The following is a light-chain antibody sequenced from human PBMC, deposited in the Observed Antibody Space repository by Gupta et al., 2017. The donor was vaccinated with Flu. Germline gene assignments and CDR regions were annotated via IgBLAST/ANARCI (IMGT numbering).Light chain of an antibody. V-gene: IGKV1-39*01. J-gene: IGKJ5*01. Sequence: DIQMTQSPSSLSASVGDRVTITCRASQSISSYLNWYQQKPGKAPKLLIYAAYSLQSGVPSRFSGSGSGTDFTLTISNLQPEDFATYYCQQSYSTPRITFGQGTRLEIK. CDR1: QSISSY. CDR2: AAY. CDR3: QQSYSTPRIT.